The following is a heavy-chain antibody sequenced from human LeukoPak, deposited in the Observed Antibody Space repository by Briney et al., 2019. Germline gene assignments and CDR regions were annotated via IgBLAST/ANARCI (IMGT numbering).Heavy chain of an antibody. Sequence: HAGGSLRLSCAASRFTFSSYGMHWVRQAPGKGLDGVGIISYDGSNKYYADSVKGRFTISRDNSKNTLYPQMNSLRAEDTAVYYCARVLFDWLSSMDAFDIWGQGTMVTVSS. CDR3: ARVLFDWLSSMDAFDI. CDR1: RFTFSSYG. V-gene: IGHV3-30*03. CDR2: ISYDGSNK. D-gene: IGHD3-9*01. J-gene: IGHJ3*02.